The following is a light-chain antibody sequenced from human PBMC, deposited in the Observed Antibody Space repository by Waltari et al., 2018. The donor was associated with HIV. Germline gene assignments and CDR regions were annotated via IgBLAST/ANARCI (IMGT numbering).Light chain of an antibody. CDR3: SSYRRDSTQV. CDR2: EVS. Sequence: SVLTQPASVSGSPGQSITISCTGSSSDVGSFNFVSWYQQYPGKAPKLVIFEVSKRPSGVSSRFSGSKSGNTASLTISGLQAEDEADYHCSSYRRDSTQVFGGGTKLTVL. V-gene: IGLV2-14*01. J-gene: IGLJ2*01. CDR1: SSDVGSFNF.